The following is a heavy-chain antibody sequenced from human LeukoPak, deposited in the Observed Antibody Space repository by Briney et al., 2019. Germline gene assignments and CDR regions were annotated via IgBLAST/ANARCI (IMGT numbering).Heavy chain of an antibody. J-gene: IGHJ4*02. CDR1: GFTFSSYG. V-gene: IGHV3-30*18. D-gene: IGHD3-22*01. CDR3: AKDLREGHYYDSSGCLDY. CDR2: ISYDGSNK. Sequence: GRSLRLSCAASGFTFSSYGMHWVRQAPGKGLEWVAVISYDGSNKYYADSVKGRFTISRDNSKNTLYLQMNSLRAEDTAVYYCAKDLREGHYYDSSGCLDYWGQGTLVTVPS.